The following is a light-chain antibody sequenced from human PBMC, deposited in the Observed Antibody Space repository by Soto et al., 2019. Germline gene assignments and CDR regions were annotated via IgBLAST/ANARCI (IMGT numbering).Light chain of an antibody. J-gene: IGKJ1*01. Sequence: DIRITQSPSTLSAYIGDRVTITCRAGQTIDSWLAWYQQRPGKPPNLLIYKASTLASGVPSRFSGSGSETDFTLTINSLQPEDFATYYCQQSYKTPRTFGQGTKVDI. CDR3: QQSYKTPRT. CDR1: QTIDSW. V-gene: IGKV1-5*03. CDR2: KAS.